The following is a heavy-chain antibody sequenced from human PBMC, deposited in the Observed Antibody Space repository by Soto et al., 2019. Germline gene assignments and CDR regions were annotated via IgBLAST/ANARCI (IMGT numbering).Heavy chain of an antibody. CDR1: GGSISSYY. CDR2: IYYSGST. Sequence: PSETLSLTCTVSGGSISSYYGSWIRQPPGKGLEWIGYIYYSGSTNYNPPLKSRVTISVDTSKNQFSLKLSSVTAADTAVYYCARDPGSGSYYGWFDPWGQGTLVTVSS. V-gene: IGHV4-59*01. CDR3: ARDPGSGSYYGWFDP. D-gene: IGHD3-10*01. J-gene: IGHJ5*02.